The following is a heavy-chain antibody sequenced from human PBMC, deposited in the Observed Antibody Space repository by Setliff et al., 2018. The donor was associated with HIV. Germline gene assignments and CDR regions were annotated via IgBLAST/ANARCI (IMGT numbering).Heavy chain of an antibody. CDR2: FYYGGHT. D-gene: IGHD3-9*01. CDR1: GASINNYY. V-gene: IGHV4-59*08. CDR3: ARRERYYDILTGRVLDGFDI. J-gene: IGHJ3*02. Sequence: SETLSLTCTVSGASINNYYWTWIRQSPGEGVEWIGHFYYGGHTEYNPSLMSRVTLSGDKSKNHFSLKLSSVTAADTAVYYCARRERYYDILTGRVLDGFDIWGQGTMVTVSS.